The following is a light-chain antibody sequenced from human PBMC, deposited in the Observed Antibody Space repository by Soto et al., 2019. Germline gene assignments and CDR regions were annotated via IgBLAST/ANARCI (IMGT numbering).Light chain of an antibody. CDR2: DAS. V-gene: IGKV1-5*01. Sequence: DIQMTQSPSTLSAPVGDRVTITCRASQIIGSSLAWYQQTPGRAPKLLIYDASTLHTGVPSRFSGSESGTEFTLTISSLQPDDSATYYCQQYYSYSYTFGQGTKVDLK. CDR3: QQYYSYSYT. CDR1: QIIGSS. J-gene: IGKJ2*01.